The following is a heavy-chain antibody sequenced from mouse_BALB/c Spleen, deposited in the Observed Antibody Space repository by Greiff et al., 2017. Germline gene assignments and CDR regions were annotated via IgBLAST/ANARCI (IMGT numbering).Heavy chain of an antibody. CDR2: IDPANGNT. Sequence: VQLQQSGAELVKPGASVKLSCTASGFNIKDTYMHWVKQRPEQGLEWIGRIDPANGNTKYDPKFQGKATITADTSSNTAYLQLSSLTSEDTAVYYCARLETYAMDYWGQGTSVTVSA. J-gene: IGHJ4*01. CDR3: ARLETYAMDY. V-gene: IGHV14-3*02. CDR1: GFNIKDTY.